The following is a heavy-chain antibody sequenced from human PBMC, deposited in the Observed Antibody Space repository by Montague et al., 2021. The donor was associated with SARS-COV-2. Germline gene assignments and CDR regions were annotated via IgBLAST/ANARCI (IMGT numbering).Heavy chain of an antibody. Sequence: SETLSLTCTVSGGSMSVHYWAWIRQPPGKGLEWLAYIYYSGGINSNASLKSRVTMSVDTSKNQLSLKLTSVTAADTAVYYCARAVSVRRAVNWFDPWGQGTLVTVSS. CDR3: ARAVSVRRAVNWFDP. V-gene: IGHV4-59*11. CDR2: IYYSGGI. D-gene: IGHD3-10*01. CDR1: GGSMSVHY. J-gene: IGHJ5*02.